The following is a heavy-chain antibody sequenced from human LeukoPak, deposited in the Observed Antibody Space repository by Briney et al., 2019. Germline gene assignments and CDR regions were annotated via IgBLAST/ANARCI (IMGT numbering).Heavy chain of an antibody. CDR1: GYTFTSYY. CDR2: ISAYNGNT. CDR3: ARDQPTTVTVYYYYGMDV. Sequence: ASVKVSCKASGYTFTSYYMHWVRQAPGQGLEWMGWISAYNGNTNYAQKLQGRVTMTTDTSTSTAYMELRSLRSDDTAVYYCARDQPTTVTVYYYYGMDVWGQGTTVTVSS. D-gene: IGHD4-11*01. V-gene: IGHV1-18*04. J-gene: IGHJ6*02.